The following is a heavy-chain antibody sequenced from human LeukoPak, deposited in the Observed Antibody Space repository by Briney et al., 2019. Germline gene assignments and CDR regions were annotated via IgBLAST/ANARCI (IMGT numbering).Heavy chain of an antibody. CDR1: GFTFSSHA. V-gene: IGHV3-23*01. Sequence: HPGGSLRLSCAASGFTFSSHAMSWVRQAPGKGLEWVSGISGSGDSTNYADSVKGRFTISRDNSRNTLYLQMNSLRAEDTAVYYCAKHGTYYDFWSGQYYFDYWGQGTLVTVSS. J-gene: IGHJ4*02. CDR2: ISGSGDST. CDR3: AKHGTYYDFWSGQYYFDY. D-gene: IGHD3-3*01.